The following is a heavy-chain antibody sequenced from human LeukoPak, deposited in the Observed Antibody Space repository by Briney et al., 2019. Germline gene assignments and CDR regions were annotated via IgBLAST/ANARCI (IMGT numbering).Heavy chain of an antibody. D-gene: IGHD1-1*01. Sequence: SETLSLTCTVSGGSISTFYWSWIRQPAGKGLEWIGSIFYTGASSYSPSLKSRVTIFVDTSKSHFSLNLRSVSAADTAVYYCARGPVRARYYFDFWGQGTLVTVSS. CDR3: ARGPVRARYYFDF. CDR1: GGSISTFY. J-gene: IGHJ4*02. CDR2: IFYTGAS. V-gene: IGHV4-59*05.